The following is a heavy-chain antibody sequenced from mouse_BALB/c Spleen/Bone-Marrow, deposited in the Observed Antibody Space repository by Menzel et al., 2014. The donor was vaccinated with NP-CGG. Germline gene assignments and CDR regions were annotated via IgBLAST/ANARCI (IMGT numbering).Heavy chain of an antibody. J-gene: IGHJ4*01. Sequence: QVQLQQSGAELVRPGASVKASCKASSYTFTSYWINWVKQRPGQGLEWIGNIYPSDSYTNYNQNFKDKATLTVDKSSSTAYMQLSSPTSEDSAVYYCTRQYGNYYAMDYWGQGTSVTVSS. CDR1: SYTFTSYW. D-gene: IGHD2-10*02. CDR2: IYPSDSYT. CDR3: TRQYGNYYAMDY. V-gene: IGHV1-69*02.